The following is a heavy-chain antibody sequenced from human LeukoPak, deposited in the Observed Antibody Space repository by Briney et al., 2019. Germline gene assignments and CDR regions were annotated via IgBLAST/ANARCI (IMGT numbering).Heavy chain of an antibody. Sequence: VASVKVSCKASGGTFSSYAISWVRQAPGQGLEWMGGIIPIFGTANYAQKFQGRVTITAEKSTSTAYMELSSLRSEDPAVYYCARGGKTGTTLPLDYWGQGTLVTVSS. CDR2: IIPIFGTA. J-gene: IGHJ4*02. V-gene: IGHV1-69*06. D-gene: IGHD1-7*01. CDR1: GGTFSSYA. CDR3: ARGGKTGTTLPLDY.